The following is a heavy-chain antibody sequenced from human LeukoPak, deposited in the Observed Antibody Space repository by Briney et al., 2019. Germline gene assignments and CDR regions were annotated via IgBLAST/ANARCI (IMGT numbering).Heavy chain of an antibody. CDR2: IYFSGTT. D-gene: IGHD3-22*01. Sequence: SETLSLTCTVSGGSIRSSDYFWGWIRQSPGKGPEWIGAIYFSGTTYYNPSLKSRVTISVDTSKNHFSLKLSSVTAADTAIYYCARETRNYYDSSGYYSFDYWGRGTLVTVSS. V-gene: IGHV4-39*02. CDR3: ARETRNYYDSSGYYSFDY. CDR1: GGSIRSSDYF. J-gene: IGHJ4*02.